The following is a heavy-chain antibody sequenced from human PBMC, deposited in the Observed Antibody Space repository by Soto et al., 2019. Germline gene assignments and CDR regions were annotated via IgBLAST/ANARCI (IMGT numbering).Heavy chain of an antibody. V-gene: IGHV5-51*01. J-gene: IGHJ4*02. Sequence: GESLKISCKGSGFSFTSYWIGWVRQMPGKGLEWMGIIYPGDSDTRYSPSFQGQVTISADKSISTAYLQWSSLKASDTAMYYCARQTYYYDSSGYYAFDYWGQGTLLPVSS. CDR1: GFSFTSYW. CDR3: ARQTYYYDSSGYYAFDY. CDR2: IYPGDSDT. D-gene: IGHD3-22*01.